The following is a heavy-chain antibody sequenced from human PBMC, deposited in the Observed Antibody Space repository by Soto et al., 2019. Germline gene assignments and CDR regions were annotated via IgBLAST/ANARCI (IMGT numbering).Heavy chain of an antibody. J-gene: IGHJ4*02. CDR1: GGSISSYY. D-gene: IGHD1-26*01. CDR2: IYYSGST. CDR3: ARGPIGGSYEVVGVDY. V-gene: IGHV4-59*01. Sequence: SETLSLTCTVSGGSISSYYCIWIRHPPVKGLEWIGYIYYSGSTNYNPSLKSRVTISVDTSKNQFSLKLSSVTAADTAVYYCARGPIGGSYEVVGVDYWGQGTLVTVSS.